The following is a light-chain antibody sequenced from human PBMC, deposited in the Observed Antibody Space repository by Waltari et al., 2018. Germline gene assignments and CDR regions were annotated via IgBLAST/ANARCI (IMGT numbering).Light chain of an antibody. J-gene: IGKJ2*01. CDR2: ATS. V-gene: IGKV1-39*01. CDR1: HSVSPS. Sequence: DNQITQSPPSLSASVGDRVTITCRASHSVSPSLNWYQQKPGKAPKLLIYATSILQSGVLSRFSGSGSGTDFTLTISSLQPEDFATYYCQQSHSFPYTFGQGTKLDIK. CDR3: QQSHSFPYT.